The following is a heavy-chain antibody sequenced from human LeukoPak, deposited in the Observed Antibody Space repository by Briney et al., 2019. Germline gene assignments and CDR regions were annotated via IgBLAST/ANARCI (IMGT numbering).Heavy chain of an antibody. CDR2: IIPIFGTT. CDR3: ARDLGSGWYEALDV. D-gene: IGHD6-19*01. J-gene: IGHJ6*04. CDR1: GYTFTGYY. V-gene: IGHV1-69*05. Sequence: SVKVSCKASGYTFTGYYMHWVRQAPGQGLEWMGGIIPIFGTTNYAQKFQGRVTITTDESASTAYMELSSLRSEDTAVYYCARDLGSGWYEALDVWGKGTTVTVSS.